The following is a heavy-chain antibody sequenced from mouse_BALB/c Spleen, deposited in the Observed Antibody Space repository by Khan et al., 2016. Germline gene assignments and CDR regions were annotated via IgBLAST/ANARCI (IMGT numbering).Heavy chain of an antibody. Sequence: EVQLQESGPGLVKPSQSLSLTCSVTGYSITSGYFWNWIRQFPGNKQEWMGYISYDGYNDYNQSLRNRISITRDNSKNQFFLKLNSVTTEDPATYFCARDGYDGWVAYWGQGTLVTVSA. J-gene: IGHJ3*01. D-gene: IGHD2-2*01. CDR3: ARDGYDGWVAY. CDR2: ISYDGYN. CDR1: GYSITSGYF. V-gene: IGHV3-6*01.